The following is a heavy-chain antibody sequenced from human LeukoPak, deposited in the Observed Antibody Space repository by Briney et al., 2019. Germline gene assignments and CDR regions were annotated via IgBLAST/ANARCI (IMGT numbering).Heavy chain of an antibody. J-gene: IGHJ4*02. CDR2: IYYSGST. CDR3: ARGRPGRNYDYVWGSYRHQPAFDY. D-gene: IGHD3-16*02. CDR1: GGSISSSSYY. Sequence: SETLSLTCTVSGGSISSSSYYWGWIRQPPGKGLEWIGSIYYSGSTYYNPSLKSRVTISVDTSKNQFSLKLSSVTAADTAVYYCARGRPGRNYDYVWGSYRHQPAFDYWGQGTLVTVSS. V-gene: IGHV4-39*01.